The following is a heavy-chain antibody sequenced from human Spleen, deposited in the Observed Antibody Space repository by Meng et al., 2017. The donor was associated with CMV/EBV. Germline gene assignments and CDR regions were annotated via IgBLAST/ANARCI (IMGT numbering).Heavy chain of an antibody. Sequence: SETLSLTCTVSGGSISSGISYWGWIRQPPGKGLEWIGTLYNGGTTYYNPSLKSRVTISVDTSKNQFSLKLSSVTAADTAVYYCARVPLQTHYFDFWGQGTLVTVSS. CDR1: GGSISSGISY. CDR3: ARVPLQTHYFDF. J-gene: IGHJ4*02. D-gene: IGHD4-11*01. CDR2: LYNGGTT. V-gene: IGHV4-39*07.